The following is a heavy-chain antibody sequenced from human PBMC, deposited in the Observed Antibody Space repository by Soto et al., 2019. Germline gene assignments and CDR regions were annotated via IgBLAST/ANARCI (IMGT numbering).Heavy chain of an antibody. CDR1: GFTFSSYA. D-gene: IGHD2-2*03. V-gene: IGHV3-23*01. CDR3: GKDRARSPHGF. J-gene: IGHJ4*02. Sequence: EVQLLESGGGLVQPGGSLRLSCAASGFTFSSYAMSWVRQAPGKGLEWVSTITTSDATTYYADSVKGRFTISRDNAKNTMDLQMNSLRAEDTAVYYCGKDRARSPHGFWGQGTLVTVSS. CDR2: ITTSDATT.